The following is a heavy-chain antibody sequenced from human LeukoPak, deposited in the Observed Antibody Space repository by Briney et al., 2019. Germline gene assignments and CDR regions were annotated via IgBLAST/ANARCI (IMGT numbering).Heavy chain of an antibody. CDR1: GGSFSGYY. D-gene: IGHD2-2*01. Sequence: SETLSLTCAVYGGSFSGYYWSWIRQPPGKGLEWIGEINHSGSTNYNPSLKSRVTISVDTSKNQFSLKLSSVTAADTAVYYCAREWIVVVPTTIAAFDVWGQGTMVTVSS. J-gene: IGHJ3*01. CDR2: INHSGST. CDR3: AREWIVVVPTTIAAFDV. V-gene: IGHV4-34*01.